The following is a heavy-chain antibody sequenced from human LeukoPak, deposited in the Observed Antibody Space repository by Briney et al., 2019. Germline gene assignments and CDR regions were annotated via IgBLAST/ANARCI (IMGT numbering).Heavy chain of an antibody. CDR1: GIIFSASP. CDR2: VRSKAHTFAT. Sequence: GGSLSLSSTASGIIFSASPINCARHASGNGMEWVGRVRSKAHTFATAYAAWVKGRFTISRDDSKNTAYLQMNSLKIEDTAVYYCGRLHYYDSSRPGDYWGQGTLVTVSS. D-gene: IGHD3-22*01. J-gene: IGHJ4*02. V-gene: IGHV3-73*01. CDR3: GRLHYYDSSRPGDY.